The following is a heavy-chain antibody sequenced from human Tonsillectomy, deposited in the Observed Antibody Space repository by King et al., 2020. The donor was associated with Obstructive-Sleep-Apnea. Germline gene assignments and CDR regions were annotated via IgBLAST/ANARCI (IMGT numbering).Heavy chain of an antibody. Sequence: VQLVESGGGLVQHGGSLRLSCAASGCTCSSYAMSWVRQSPGKGLEWGVAISGSGGCTYYSDSVKCRFTIPSNNSKNTLYLQMNSLRAEDTAVYYCAKDRRIYDSSGYYPYWGQGTLVTVSS. CDR3: AKDRRIYDSSGYYPY. CDR1: GCTCSSYA. D-gene: IGHD3-22*01. V-gene: IGHV3-23*04. CDR2: ISGSGGCT. J-gene: IGHJ4*02.